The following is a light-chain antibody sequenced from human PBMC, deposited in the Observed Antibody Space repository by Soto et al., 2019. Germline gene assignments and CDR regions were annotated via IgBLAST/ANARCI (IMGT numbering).Light chain of an antibody. Sequence: DIQMTQSPSSLSASVGDRVTITCRASQSISSYLNRYQQKPGKAPKLLIYAASSLQSGVPSRCSGSGSGTDFTVTTSSRQPEDFSTYDCQRSYRTRLPCGEGTRLEIK. V-gene: IGKV1-39*01. CDR3: QRSYRTRLP. J-gene: IGKJ5*01. CDR1: QSISSY. CDR2: AAS.